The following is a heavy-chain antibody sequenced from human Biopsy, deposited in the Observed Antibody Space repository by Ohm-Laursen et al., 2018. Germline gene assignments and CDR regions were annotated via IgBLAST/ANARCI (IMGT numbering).Heavy chain of an antibody. J-gene: IGHJ3*01. Sequence: SETLSLTCTVSGGSISSDYWSWIRQSPRKGLEWIGHISDRGTTNYNPSLRGRVTISVDTSKKQFSLKLNSVTAADTAVFFCARLYRLDDYWNDDPPDAFDVWGQGTMVTVSS. D-gene: IGHD3-3*01. V-gene: IGHV4-59*01. CDR3: ARLYRLDDYWNDDPPDAFDV. CDR1: GGSISSDY. CDR2: ISDRGTT.